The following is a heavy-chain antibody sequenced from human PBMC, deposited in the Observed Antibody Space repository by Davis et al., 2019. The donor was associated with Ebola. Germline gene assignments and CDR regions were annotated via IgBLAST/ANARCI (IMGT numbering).Heavy chain of an antibody. V-gene: IGHV3-33*01. J-gene: IGHJ3*02. CDR2: IWNDGTKE. CDR3: ARDAGTNGNAYHDAFDI. CDR1: GFSFSSHD. Sequence: GESLKISCAASGFSFSSHDIHWVRQAPGKGLEWVGVIWNDGTKEYYADPVKGRFTISRDDSKNTVYLQMNSLRAEDTAVYYCARDAGTNGNAYHDAFDIWGQGTTVTVSS. D-gene: IGHD2-8*01.